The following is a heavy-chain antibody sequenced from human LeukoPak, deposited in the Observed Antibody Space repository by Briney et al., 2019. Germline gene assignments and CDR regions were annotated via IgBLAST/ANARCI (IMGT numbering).Heavy chain of an antibody. V-gene: IGHV3-21*01. J-gene: IGHJ4*02. Sequence: GGSLRLSCAASGFTFSSYSMNWVRQAPGKGLEWVSSISSSSSYIYYADSVKGRFTISRDNAENSLYLQMNSLRAEDTAVYYCARGDFWSGYGEAGYYFDYWGQGTLVTVSS. CDR1: GFTFSSYS. CDR2: ISSSSSYI. CDR3: ARGDFWSGYGEAGYYFDY. D-gene: IGHD3-3*01.